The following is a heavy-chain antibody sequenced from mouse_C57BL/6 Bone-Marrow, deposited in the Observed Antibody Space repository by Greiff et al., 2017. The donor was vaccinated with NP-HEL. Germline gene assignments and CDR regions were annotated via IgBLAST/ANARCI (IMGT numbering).Heavy chain of an antibody. Sequence: QVQLQQSGAELVRPGTSVKVSCKASGYAFTNYLIEWVKQRPGQGLEWIGVINPGSGGTNYNEKFKGKATLTADKSSSTAYMQLSSLTSEDSAVYFCARFLRYTNYAMDYWGQGTSVTVSS. CDR1: GYAFTNYL. V-gene: IGHV1-54*01. CDR3: ARFLRYTNYAMDY. CDR2: INPGSGGT. J-gene: IGHJ4*01. D-gene: IGHD1-1*01.